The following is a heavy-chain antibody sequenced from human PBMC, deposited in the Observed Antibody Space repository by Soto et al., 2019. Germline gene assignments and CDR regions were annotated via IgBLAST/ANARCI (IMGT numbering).Heavy chain of an antibody. CDR3: ARSCIAAAPYYFDY. J-gene: IGHJ4*02. CDR2: IYYSGST. CDR1: GGSISSYY. Sequence: PSETLSLTCTVSGGSISSYYWSWIRQPPGKGLEWIGYIYYSGSTNYNPSHKSRVTISVDTSKNQFSLKLSSVTAAVSVVYYWARSCIAAAPYYFDYWGQGTLVTVSS. V-gene: IGHV4-59*12. D-gene: IGHD6-13*01.